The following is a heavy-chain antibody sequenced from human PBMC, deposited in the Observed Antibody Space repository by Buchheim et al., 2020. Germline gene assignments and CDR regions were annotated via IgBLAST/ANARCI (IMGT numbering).Heavy chain of an antibody. V-gene: IGHV3-23*01. CDR2: ISGSGGST. J-gene: IGHJ4*02. CDR3: AKGTYYYDSSGYYYFDY. Sequence: EVQLLESGGGLVQPGGSLRLSCAASGFTFSSYAMSWVRQAPGKGLEWVSAISGSGGSTYYADSVKGRFPISRDNSKNTLYLQMNSLRAEDTAVYYCAKGTYYYDSSGYYYFDYWGQGTL. CDR1: GFTFSSYA. D-gene: IGHD3-22*01.